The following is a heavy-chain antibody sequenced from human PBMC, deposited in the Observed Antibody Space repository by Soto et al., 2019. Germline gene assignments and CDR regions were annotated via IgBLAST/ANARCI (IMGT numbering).Heavy chain of an antibody. V-gene: IGHV3-9*01. CDR3: AKALYTRGWHRPQPFHI. Sequence: EVQLMESGGGLVQPGRSLRLSCEVSGFSFDDYAMYWVRQAPGKGLEWVSGINWNSDSMAYAASVKGRFTVSRDNANNSLYLQMNSLRPEATALYYCAKALYTRGWHRPQPFHIWGQGTMVTVAS. CDR2: INWNSDSM. CDR1: GFSFDDYA. D-gene: IGHD6-19*01. J-gene: IGHJ3*02.